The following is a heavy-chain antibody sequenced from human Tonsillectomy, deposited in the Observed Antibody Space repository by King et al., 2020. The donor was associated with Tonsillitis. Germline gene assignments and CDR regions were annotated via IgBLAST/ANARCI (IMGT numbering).Heavy chain of an antibody. V-gene: IGHV3-30-3*01. Sequence: VQLVESGGGVVQPGRSLRLSCAASGFTFSSYAMHWVRQAPGKGLEWVAVISYDGSNKYYADSVKGRFTISRDNSKNTLYLQMNSMRAEDTAVYYCARDYGELGYCTNGVCLSSGSIDYWGQGTLVTVSS. CDR2: ISYDGSNK. CDR3: ARDYGELGYCTNGVCLSSGSIDY. CDR1: GFTFSSYA. J-gene: IGHJ4*02. D-gene: IGHD2-8*01.